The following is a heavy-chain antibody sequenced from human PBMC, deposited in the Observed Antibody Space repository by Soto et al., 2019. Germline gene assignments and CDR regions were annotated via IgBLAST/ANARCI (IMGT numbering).Heavy chain of an antibody. V-gene: IGHV3-33*01. CDR2: IWYDGSNK. J-gene: IGHJ6*02. CDR1: GFTFSSYG. CDR3: ARDKGGKYYYDSSGYYYYYYYGMDV. D-gene: IGHD3-22*01. Sequence: QVQLVESGGGVVQPGRSLRLSCAASGFTFSSYGMHWVRQAPGKGLEWVAVIWYDGSNKYYADSVKGRFTISRDNSKNSLYLQMNSLRGEDTAVYYCARDKGGKYYYDSSGYYYYYYYGMDVWGQGTTVTVSS.